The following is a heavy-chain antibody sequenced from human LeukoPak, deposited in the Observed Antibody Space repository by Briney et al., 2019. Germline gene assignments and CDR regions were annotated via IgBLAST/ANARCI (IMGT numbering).Heavy chain of an antibody. CDR3: ARGGGYGDYPHY. D-gene: IGHD4-17*01. Sequence: SETLSLTCTVSGGSISSGGYYWSWIRQHPGKGLEWIGYIYYSGSTYYNPSLKSRVTISVDTSKNQFSQKLSSVTAADTAVYYCARGGGYGDYPHYWGQGTLVTVSS. J-gene: IGHJ4*02. V-gene: IGHV4-31*03. CDR1: GGSISSGGYY. CDR2: IYYSGST.